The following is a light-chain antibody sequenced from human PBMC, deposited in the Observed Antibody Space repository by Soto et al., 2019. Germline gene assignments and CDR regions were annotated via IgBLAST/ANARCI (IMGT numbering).Light chain of an antibody. Sequence: QSVLTQPPSASGSPGQSVTISCTGSSRDVGAYNYVSWYQQHPGTAPKLMIYDVSKRPAGVPDRFSGSKSGTTASLTVSGLQAEDEADYYCRSYDGCISVVFGGGTKLTVL. CDR3: RSYDGCISVV. CDR1: SRDVGAYNY. V-gene: IGLV2-8*01. CDR2: DVS. J-gene: IGLJ2*01.